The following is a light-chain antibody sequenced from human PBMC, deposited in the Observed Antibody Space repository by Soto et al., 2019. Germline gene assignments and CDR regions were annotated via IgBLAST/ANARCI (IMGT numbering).Light chain of an antibody. CDR1: QSVISNF. V-gene: IGKV3-20*01. Sequence: DIVLTQSPGTRSLSPGERATLSCRASQSVISNFLAWYQQKPGQAPRLLIYGASSRATGIPDRFSGSGSGTDFTLTISRLEPEDFAVYYCQQYGTSPRTFGQGTKVDVK. CDR3: QQYGTSPRT. CDR2: GAS. J-gene: IGKJ1*01.